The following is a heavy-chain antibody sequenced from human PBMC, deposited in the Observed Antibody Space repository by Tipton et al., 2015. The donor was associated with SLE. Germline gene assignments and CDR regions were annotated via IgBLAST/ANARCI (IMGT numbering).Heavy chain of an antibody. V-gene: IGHV4-38-2*01. CDR2: IYHRGCT. CDR1: GYSISTGYY. CDR3: ARRYNWNYKDYFDY. D-gene: IGHD1-7*01. Sequence: TLSLTCAVSGYSISTGYYWGWIRQPPGKGLEWIASIYHRGCTYYNPSLKSRVTISTETSKNEIYLKLTSVTAADTAVYYCARRYNWNYKDYFDYWGQGTPVTVSS. J-gene: IGHJ4*02.